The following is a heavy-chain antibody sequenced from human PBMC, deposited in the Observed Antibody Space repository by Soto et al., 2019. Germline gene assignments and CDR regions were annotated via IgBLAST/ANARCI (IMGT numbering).Heavy chain of an antibody. CDR2: IYYSGST. V-gene: IGHV4-59*01. D-gene: IGHD5-12*01. CDR1: GGSISSYY. CDR3: AGVHIVGPFDF. J-gene: IGHJ4*02. Sequence: SETLSLTCTVSGGSISSYYWSWIRQPPGKGLEWIGYIYYSGSTNYNPSLKSRLFMSVDAPINQFSLRLSSVTAADTAFYFFAGVHIVGPFDFGGKETLVPVSS.